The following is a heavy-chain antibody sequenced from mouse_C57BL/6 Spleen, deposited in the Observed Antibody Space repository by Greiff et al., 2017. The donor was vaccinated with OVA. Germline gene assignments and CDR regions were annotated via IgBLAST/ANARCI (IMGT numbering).Heavy chain of an antibody. Sequence: QVQLQQSGAELVRPGASVTLSCKASGYTFTDYEMHWVKQTPVHGLEWIGAIDPETGGTAYNQKFKGKAILTADKSSSTAYMELRSLTSEDSAVYYCTRWRLGVYYYDYWGQGTTLTVSS. CDR2: IDPETGGT. CDR3: TRWRLGVYYYDY. D-gene: IGHD4-1*01. CDR1: GYTFTDYE. V-gene: IGHV1-15*01. J-gene: IGHJ2*01.